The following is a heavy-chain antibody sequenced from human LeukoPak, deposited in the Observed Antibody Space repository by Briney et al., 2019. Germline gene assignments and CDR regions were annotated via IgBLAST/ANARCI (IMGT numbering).Heavy chain of an antibody. D-gene: IGHD5-18*01. J-gene: IGHJ4*01. V-gene: IGHV1-3*01. CDR1: GCDFTSYA. CDR3: VRDRKELWLQMDY. CDR2: INAGNGNT. Sequence: ASVKVSCKASGCDFTSYAMHWVRQAPGQRLEWMGWINAGNGNTKYSQKFQDRVTVTRDTSTSTAYMELSSLRSEDTAVYYCVRDRKELWLQMDYWGQGTLVTVSS.